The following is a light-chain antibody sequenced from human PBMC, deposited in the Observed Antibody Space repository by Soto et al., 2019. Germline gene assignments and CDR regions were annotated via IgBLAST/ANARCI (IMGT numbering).Light chain of an antibody. CDR2: GAS. V-gene: IGKV3D-15*01. CDR1: QSVASN. CDR3: QQYNNWPWT. J-gene: IGKJ1*01. Sequence: EIVMTQSPASLSVSPGESVTLSCRASQSVASNLAWYQQKPGQAPRLLIYGASSRATGIPDRFSGSGSGTEFTLTISSLQSEDFAVYYCQQYNNWPWTFGQGTTGDIK.